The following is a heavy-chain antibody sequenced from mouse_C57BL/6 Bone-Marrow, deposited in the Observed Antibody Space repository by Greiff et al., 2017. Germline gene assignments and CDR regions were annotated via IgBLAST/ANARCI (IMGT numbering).Heavy chain of an antibody. CDR3: ACYYDSSCGYFDV. CDR2: ISSGSSTI. J-gene: IGHJ1*03. V-gene: IGHV5-17*01. CDR1: GFTFSDYG. Sequence: EVKLMESGGGLVKPGGSLKLSCAASGFTFSDYGMHWVRQAPEQGLEWVAYISSGSSTIYYADTVKGRFTISRDNAKNTLFMQMTSLRSEDSALYYCACYYDSSCGYFDVWGKGTPVTVS. D-gene: IGHD1-1*01.